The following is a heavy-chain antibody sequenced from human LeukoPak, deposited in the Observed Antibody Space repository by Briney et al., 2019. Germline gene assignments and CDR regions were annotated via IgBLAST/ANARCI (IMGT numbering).Heavy chain of an antibody. Sequence: GASVKVSCKASGGTFSSYAISWVRQAPGQGREWMGRIIPILGIANYAQKFQGRVTITADTSTSTAYMELSSLRSEDTAVYYCARGGIQYKNWFDPWGQGTLVTVSS. V-gene: IGHV1-69*04. CDR3: ARGGIQYKNWFDP. J-gene: IGHJ5*02. D-gene: IGHD1-14*01. CDR1: GGTFSSYA. CDR2: IIPILGIA.